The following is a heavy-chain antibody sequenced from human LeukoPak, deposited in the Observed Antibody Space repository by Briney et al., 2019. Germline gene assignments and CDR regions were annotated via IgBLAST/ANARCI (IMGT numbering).Heavy chain of an antibody. J-gene: IGHJ4*02. Sequence: ASVKVSCKASGGTFSSYAISWVRQAPGQGLEWMGGIIPIFGTTFYAQKFQGRVTTTTDESTSTAYMELSSLRSEDTAVYYCAMGYAGSALDYWGQGTLVTVSS. CDR2: IIPIFGTT. CDR3: AMGYAGSALDY. D-gene: IGHD5-18*01. V-gene: IGHV1-69*05. CDR1: GGTFSSYA.